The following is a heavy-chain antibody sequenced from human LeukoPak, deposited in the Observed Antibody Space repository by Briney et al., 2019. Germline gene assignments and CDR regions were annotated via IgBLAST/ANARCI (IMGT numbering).Heavy chain of an antibody. CDR1: GYTFTGYY. Sequence: ASVKVSCKASGYTFTGYYMHWVRQAPGKGLEWMGGFDPEDGETIYAQKFQGRVTMTEDTSTDTAYMELSSLRSEDTAVYYCATGFWSGSPLSYFDYWGQGTLVTVSS. CDR2: FDPEDGET. J-gene: IGHJ4*02. D-gene: IGHD3-3*01. V-gene: IGHV1-24*01. CDR3: ATGFWSGSPLSYFDY.